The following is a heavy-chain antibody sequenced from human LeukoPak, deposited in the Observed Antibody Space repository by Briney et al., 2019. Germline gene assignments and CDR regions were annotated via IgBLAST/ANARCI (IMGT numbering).Heavy chain of an antibody. V-gene: IGHV3-30*04. Sequence: GGSLRLSCAPSGFTFSSYAMHWVRQAPGKGLEWVAVISYDGSNKYYADSVKGRFTISRDNSKNTLYLQMNSLRAEDTAVYYCARDGGGLWELIDYWGQGTLVTVSS. D-gene: IGHD1-26*01. CDR2: ISYDGSNK. J-gene: IGHJ4*02. CDR1: GFTFSSYA. CDR3: ARDGGGLWELIDY.